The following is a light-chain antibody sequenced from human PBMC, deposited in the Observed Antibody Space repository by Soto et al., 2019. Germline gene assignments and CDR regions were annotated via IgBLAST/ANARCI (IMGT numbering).Light chain of an antibody. CDR2: DVS. J-gene: IGKJ1*01. Sequence: DIQMTQSPSTLSASVGDRVTITCRAGQSISTWLAWYQQKPGKAPKLLIYDVSSLESGVPSRFSGSGSGTEFTLTISSLQPDDFATYYCQQYNSYTWTFGQGTKVDNK. CDR1: QSISTW. CDR3: QQYNSYTWT. V-gene: IGKV1-5*01.